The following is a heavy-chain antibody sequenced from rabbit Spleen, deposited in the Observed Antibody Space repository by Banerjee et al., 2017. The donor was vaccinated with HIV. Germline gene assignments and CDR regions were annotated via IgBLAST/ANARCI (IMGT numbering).Heavy chain of an antibody. CDR1: GIDLSTYAY. J-gene: IGHJ6*01. Sequence: QQQLEESGGGLVKPGGTLTLTCKASGIDLSTYAYMCWVRQPPGKGLGWIACIAAGSGGTTYYANWAKGRFTISSHNAQNTLVLQLNSLTAADTATYFCARDSQYASYAGFGYATLDYGMDLWGQGTLVTVS. CDR3: ARDSQYASYAGFGYATLDYGMDL. CDR2: IAAGSGGTT. D-gene: IGHD6-1*01. V-gene: IGHV1S43*01.